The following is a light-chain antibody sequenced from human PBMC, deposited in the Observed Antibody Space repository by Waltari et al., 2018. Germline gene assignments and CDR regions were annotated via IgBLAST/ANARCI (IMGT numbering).Light chain of an antibody. CDR2: KVS. CDR3: MQGVHWPRS. CDR1: QSLVYGAGDIY. V-gene: IGKV2-30*01. J-gene: IGKJ1*01. Sequence: DVVMTQYPLSLPVTLGQPASISCRSSQSLVYGAGDIYLSWFQQRPGQSPRRLIYKVSNRDSGVPDRFSGSGSDTDFTLKISRVEAEDIAIYYCMQGVHWPRSFGQGTKLEIE.